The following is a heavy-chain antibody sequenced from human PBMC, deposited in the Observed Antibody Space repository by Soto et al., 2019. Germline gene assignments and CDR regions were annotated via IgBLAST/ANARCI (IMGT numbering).Heavy chain of an antibody. CDR2: IYYSGST. CDR3: ARPSPDYGDRYDAFDI. Sequence: QLQLQESGPGLVKPSETLSLTCTVSGGSISSSSYYWGWIRQPPGKGLEWIGSIYYSGSTYYNPSLNSPVTISVDTSKNQSSLKLSSVTAADTAVYYCARPSPDYGDRYDAFDIWGQGTMVTVSS. V-gene: IGHV4-39*01. CDR1: GGSISSSSYY. D-gene: IGHD4-17*01. J-gene: IGHJ3*02.